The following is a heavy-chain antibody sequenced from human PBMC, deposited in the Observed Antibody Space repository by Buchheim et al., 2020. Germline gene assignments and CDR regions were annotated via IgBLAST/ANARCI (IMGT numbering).Heavy chain of an antibody. CDR3: ASVAGSGSRRYYYFGLDV. CDR1: GYSISNSY. D-gene: IGHD3-10*01. V-gene: IGHV4-59*01. CDR2: IHDSGIN. J-gene: IGHJ6*02. Sequence: QVQLQESGPGLVKPSETLSLTCTVSGYSISNSYWSWIRQSPGKGLEWIGYIHDSGINEYYPSLNRRVTISLETSKNQSSLKLSCVTEADTAVYHCASVAGSGSRRYYYFGLDVWGQGTT.